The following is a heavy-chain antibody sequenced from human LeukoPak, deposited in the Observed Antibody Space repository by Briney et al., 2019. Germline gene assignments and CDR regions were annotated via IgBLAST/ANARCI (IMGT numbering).Heavy chain of an antibody. Sequence: PSETLSLTCTVSGGSIISYYWSWIRQPPGKGLEWIGYIYYSGSPNYKPSLKSRMTISLDTSKNQFSLKLSSVTAADTAVYYCAIAVAGTTLDYWGQGTLVTVSS. CDR3: AIAVAGTTLDY. CDR2: IYYSGSP. J-gene: IGHJ4*02. CDR1: GGSIISYY. D-gene: IGHD6-19*01. V-gene: IGHV4-59*08.